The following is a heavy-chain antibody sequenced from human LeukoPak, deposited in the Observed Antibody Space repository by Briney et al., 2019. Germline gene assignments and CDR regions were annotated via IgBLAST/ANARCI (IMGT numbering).Heavy chain of an antibody. J-gene: IGHJ4*02. CDR2: INGSGGSK. CDR3: AKWGDYDLLPPYSVPDY. V-gene: IGHV3-23*01. CDR1: GFTFSNYG. D-gene: IGHD3-9*01. Sequence: GGSLRLSCVASGFTFSNYGMSWVRQAPGKGLEWXSGINGSGGSKYYADSVKGRFTISRDNSKNPLYLQVNTLRAEATAVYYCAKWGDYDLLPPYSVPDYWRQGPLVPLSS.